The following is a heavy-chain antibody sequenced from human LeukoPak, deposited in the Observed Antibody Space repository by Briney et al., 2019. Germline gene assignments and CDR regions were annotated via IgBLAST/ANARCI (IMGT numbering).Heavy chain of an antibody. D-gene: IGHD3-10*01. CDR3: ARDSDPYYYGSGSYSNAGD. V-gene: IGHV1-69*13. CDR2: IIPIFGTA. CDR1: GGTFSSYA. Sequence: SVKVSFKASGGTFSSYAISWVRQAPGQGLGWMGGIIPIFGTANYAQKFQGRVTITADESTSTAYMELSSLRSEDTAVYYCARDSDPYYYGSGSYSNAGDWGQGTLVTVSS. J-gene: IGHJ4*02.